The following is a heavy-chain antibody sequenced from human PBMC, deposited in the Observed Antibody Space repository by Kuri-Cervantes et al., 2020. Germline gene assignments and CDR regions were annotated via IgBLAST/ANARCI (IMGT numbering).Heavy chain of an antibody. J-gene: IGHJ6*02. V-gene: IGHV3-9*01. D-gene: IGHD6-19*01. Sequence: GGSLRLSCAASGSTFDDYAMHWVRQAPGKGLEWVSGISWNSGSIGYADSVKGRFTISRDNAKNSLYLQMNSLRAEDTALYYCAKGGYSSGWYGSHHGVDVWGQGTTVTVSS. CDR3: AKGGYSSGWYGSHHGVDV. CDR1: GSTFDDYA. CDR2: ISWNSGSI.